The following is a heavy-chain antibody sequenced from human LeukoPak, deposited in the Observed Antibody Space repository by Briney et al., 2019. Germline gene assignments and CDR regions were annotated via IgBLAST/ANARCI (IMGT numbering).Heavy chain of an antibody. CDR3: AKTLGPDIVVVPAAINYYYYYGMDV. CDR1: GFTFSSYG. J-gene: IGHJ6*02. V-gene: IGHV3-30*18. D-gene: IGHD2-2*02. CDR2: ISYDGSNK. Sequence: TGGSLRLSCAASGFTFSSYGMHWVRQAPGKGLEWVAVISYDGSNKYYADSVKGRFTISRDNSKNTLYLQMNSLRAEDTAVYYCAKTLGPDIVVVPAAINYYYYYGMDVWGQGTTVTVSS.